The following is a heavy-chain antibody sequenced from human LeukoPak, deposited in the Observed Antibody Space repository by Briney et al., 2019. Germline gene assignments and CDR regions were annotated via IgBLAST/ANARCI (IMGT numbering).Heavy chain of an antibody. D-gene: IGHD3-10*01. CDR2: IYHSGKS. J-gene: IGHJ5*02. Sequence: PSETLSLTCSVSGYSISSGYYWDWIRQPPGKGLEWIASIYHSGKSYYNPSLESRVTISVDTSKNQFSLKLMSVTAADTAVYYCARDSGTTGEVKFDPWGQGTLVTVSS. V-gene: IGHV4-38-2*02. CDR3: ARDSGTTGEVKFDP. CDR1: GYSISSGYY.